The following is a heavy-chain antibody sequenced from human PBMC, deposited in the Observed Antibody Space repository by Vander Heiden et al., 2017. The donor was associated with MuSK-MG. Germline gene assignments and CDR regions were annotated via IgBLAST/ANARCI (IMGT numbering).Heavy chain of an antibody. CDR3: ARMDCTNGVCYFQYYFDY. D-gene: IGHD2-8*01. CDR1: GFTFSRYW. V-gene: IGHV3-7*01. CDR2: IKQDGSEK. J-gene: IGHJ4*02. Sequence: EVQLVESGGGLVQPGGSLRLSCAASGFTFSRYWMSWVRQAPGKGLEWVANIKQDGSEKYYVDSVKGRFTISRDNAKNSLYLQMNSLRAEDTAVYYCARMDCTNGVCYFQYYFDYWGQGTLVTVSS.